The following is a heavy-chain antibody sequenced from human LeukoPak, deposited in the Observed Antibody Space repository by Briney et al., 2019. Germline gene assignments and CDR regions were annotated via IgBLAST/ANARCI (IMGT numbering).Heavy chain of an antibody. CDR2: SYTSGST. CDR3: ARVGAQNLYYYDSSGPWGYNWFDP. Sequence: SETLSLTCTVSGGSISSGRYYWSWIRQPAGKGLEWIGRSYTSGSTNYNTSLKSRVTISVDTSKIQFSLKLSSVTAADTAVYYCARVGAQNLYYYDSSGPWGYNWFDPWGQGTLVTVSS. V-gene: IGHV4-61*02. J-gene: IGHJ5*02. CDR1: GGSISSGRYY. D-gene: IGHD3-22*01.